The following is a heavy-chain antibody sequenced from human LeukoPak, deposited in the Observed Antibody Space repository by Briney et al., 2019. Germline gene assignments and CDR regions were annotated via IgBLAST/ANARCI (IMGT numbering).Heavy chain of an antibody. Sequence: GGSLRLSCAASGLTFSNYGMHWVRQAPGKGLVWVAYIRYDGTNKYYADSVKGRFTISRDDSKNTLYLQMNSLRVEDTAVYHCAKDAVGASDYWGQGTLVTVSS. CDR2: IRYDGTNK. J-gene: IGHJ4*02. D-gene: IGHD1-26*01. CDR1: GLTFSNYG. V-gene: IGHV3-30*02. CDR3: AKDAVGASDY.